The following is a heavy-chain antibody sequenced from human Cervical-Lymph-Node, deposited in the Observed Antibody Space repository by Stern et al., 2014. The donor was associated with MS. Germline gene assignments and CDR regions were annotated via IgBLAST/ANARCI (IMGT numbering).Heavy chain of an antibody. Sequence: QVQLVQSGGGVVQPGRSLRLSCADYGFTLNNHAMHWVRQAPGKGLEWVAFISYEGSNKNCADSVKGRFTISRDNPKNTLYLQMDSLRAEDTAVYYCARVNIFFSFGGNTRGGMDVWGQGTTVTVSS. J-gene: IGHJ6*02. CDR2: ISYEGSNK. D-gene: IGHD3-16*01. V-gene: IGHV3-30*04. CDR1: GFTLNNHA. CDR3: ARVNIFFSFGGNTRGGMDV.